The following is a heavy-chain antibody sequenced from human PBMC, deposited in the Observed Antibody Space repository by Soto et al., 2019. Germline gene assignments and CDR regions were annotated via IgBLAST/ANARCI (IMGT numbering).Heavy chain of an antibody. Sequence: EVQLVESGGGLVQPGGSLRLSCAASGFTFSSYSMNWVRQAPGKGLEWVSYISSSSSTIYYADSVKGRFTISRDNAKNSLYLQMNSLRAEDTAVYYCASIRALGRSSSWYTGYPTPSDFDYWGQGTLVTVSS. D-gene: IGHD6-13*01. V-gene: IGHV3-48*01. CDR3: ASIRALGRSSSWYTGYPTPSDFDY. J-gene: IGHJ4*02. CDR1: GFTFSSYS. CDR2: ISSSSSTI.